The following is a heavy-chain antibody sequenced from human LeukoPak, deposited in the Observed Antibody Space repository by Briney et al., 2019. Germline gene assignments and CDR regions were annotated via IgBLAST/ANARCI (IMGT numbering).Heavy chain of an antibody. CDR1: GFTFSRYW. Sequence: GGSLRLSCAASGFTFSRYWMSWVRQAPGKGLEWVANVNQDGSERYYVDSVKGRFIISRDNAKNSLSLQMNTLRAEDTAVYYCATAPRGIVLAGRDYWGQGTLVTVSS. J-gene: IGHJ4*02. V-gene: IGHV3-7*01. CDR3: ATAPRGIVLAGRDY. CDR2: VNQDGSER. D-gene: IGHD2-2*01.